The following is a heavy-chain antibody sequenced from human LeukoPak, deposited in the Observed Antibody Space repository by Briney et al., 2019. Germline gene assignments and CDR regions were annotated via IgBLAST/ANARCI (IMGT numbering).Heavy chain of an antibody. J-gene: IGHJ3*02. CDR3: ARADVDTEGFDI. V-gene: IGHV3-13*01. Sequence: GGSLRLSCAASGFIFNNYALSWVRQTPGKGLEWVSAIGTAGDTYYPDSVKGRFTISRENAKNSLYLQMNSLRAGDTAVYYCARADVDTEGFDIWGQGTMVTVSS. CDR1: GFIFNNYA. CDR2: IGTAGDT. D-gene: IGHD5-18*01.